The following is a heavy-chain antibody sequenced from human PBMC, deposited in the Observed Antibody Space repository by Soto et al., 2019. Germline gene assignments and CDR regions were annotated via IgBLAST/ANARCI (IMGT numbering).Heavy chain of an antibody. CDR2: IYYSEST. D-gene: IGHD6-19*01. Sequence: QLQLQESGPGLVKPSETLSLTCSVSGGSISSFSYYWGWIRQSPGKGLEWIGSIYYSESTYYNPSLKSRVTISVDTSKNQFSLKLSSVTAADTAVYYCARHQGLAVVAGTFDYWGQGTLVTVSS. J-gene: IGHJ4*02. CDR3: ARHQGLAVVAGTFDY. V-gene: IGHV4-39*01. CDR1: GGSISSFSYY.